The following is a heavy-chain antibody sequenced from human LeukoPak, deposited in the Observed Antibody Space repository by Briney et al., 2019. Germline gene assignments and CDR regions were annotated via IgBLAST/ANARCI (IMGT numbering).Heavy chain of an antibody. V-gene: IGHV3-7*03. Sequence: GGSLRLSCVASGFAFGKYWMSWVRQAPGKGLEWVANIKLDGSEKNYVDSVKGRFTISRDNTKNSLYLQMNSLRVEDTAVFYCARDQYDTWSRRGNFDSWGQGTLVIVSS. CDR1: GFAFGKYW. J-gene: IGHJ4*02. CDR3: ARDQYDTWSRRGNFDS. D-gene: IGHD3-3*01. CDR2: IKLDGSEK.